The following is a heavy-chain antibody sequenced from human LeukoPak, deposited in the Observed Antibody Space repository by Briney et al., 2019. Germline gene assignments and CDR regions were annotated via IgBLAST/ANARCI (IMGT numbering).Heavy chain of an antibody. CDR1: GGTFSSSA. J-gene: IGHJ6*03. V-gene: IGHV1-69*05. D-gene: IGHD2-15*01. CDR3: ARVVAATTNYYYYYYMEV. CDR2: IIPIFGTA. Sequence: ASVKVSCKASGGTFSSSAISWVRQAPGQGLEWMGGIIPIFGTANYAQKFQGRVTITTDESTSTAYMELSSLRSEDTAVYYCARVVAATTNYYYYYYMEVWGKGTTVTVSS.